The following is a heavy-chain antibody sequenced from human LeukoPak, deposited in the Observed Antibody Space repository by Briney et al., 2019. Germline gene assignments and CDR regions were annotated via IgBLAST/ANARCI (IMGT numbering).Heavy chain of an antibody. CDR1: GYTFTGYY. CDR3: ARGARGLTNYDSSGYQNWFDP. J-gene: IGHJ5*02. CDR2: INPNSGGT. Sequence: GASVKVSCKASGYTFTGYYMHWVRQAPGQGPEWMGWINPNSGGTNYAQKFQGRVTMTRDTSISTAYMELSRLRSDDTAVYYCARGARGLTNYDSSGYQNWFDPWGQGTLVTVSS. V-gene: IGHV1-2*02. D-gene: IGHD3-22*01.